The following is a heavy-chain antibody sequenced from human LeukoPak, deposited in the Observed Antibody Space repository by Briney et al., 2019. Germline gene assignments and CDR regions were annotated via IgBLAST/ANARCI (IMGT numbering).Heavy chain of an antibody. CDR1: GGPISSSNW. V-gene: IGHV4-4*02. Sequence: SEALFLTCAVSGGPISSSNWWSWVRAPPGEGLEWLAEICHSGSTNYNPSLKSRVTISVDKSKNHFSLKLSSVTAAETAVYYCERYGYSSGCSTDRYNWFDPWGQGTLVTVSS. CDR2: ICHSGST. CDR3: ERYGYSSGCSTDRYNWFDP. J-gene: IGHJ5*02. D-gene: IGHD6-19*01.